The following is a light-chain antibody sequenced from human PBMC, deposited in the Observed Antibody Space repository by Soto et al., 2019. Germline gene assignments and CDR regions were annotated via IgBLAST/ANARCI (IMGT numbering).Light chain of an antibody. CDR1: QSISRY. Sequence: SQMTQSHSTLSASLGDRVTITCRASQSISRYLSWYQQKPGKAPKLLIYAASTLQSGVPSRFSGSGSGTEFTLTISSLQPEDFATYYCQQFNSYPITFAQGTKV. V-gene: IGKV1-9*01. CDR2: AAS. CDR3: QQFNSYPIT. J-gene: IGKJ1*01.